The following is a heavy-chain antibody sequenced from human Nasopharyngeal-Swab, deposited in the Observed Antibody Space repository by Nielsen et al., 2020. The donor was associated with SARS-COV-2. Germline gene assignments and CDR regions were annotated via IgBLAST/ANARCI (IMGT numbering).Heavy chain of an antibody. D-gene: IGHD4-17*01. CDR2: INPSGGST. Sequence: ASVKVSCKASGYIFTSYYMHWVRQAPGQGLEWMGIINPSGGSTSYAQKFQGRVTMTRDTSTSTVYMELSSLRSEDTAVYYCAGAPTVTTTIVSYYYGMDVWGQGTTVTVSS. CDR3: AGAPTVTTTIVSYYYGMDV. CDR1: GYIFTSYY. V-gene: IGHV1-46*01. J-gene: IGHJ6*02.